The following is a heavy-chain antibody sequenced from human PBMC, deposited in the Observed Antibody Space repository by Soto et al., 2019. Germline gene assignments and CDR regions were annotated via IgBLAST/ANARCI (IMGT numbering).Heavy chain of an antibody. V-gene: IGHV2-26*01. J-gene: IGHJ5*02. CDR1: GFSLSNTKVG. Sequence: QVTLKESGPVLVKPTETLTLTCTVSGFSLSNTKVGVSWIRQPPGQALEWLAHIFSNDEKSYSTSLKRRLTXXXXXXXXXXXXXXXXXXXXXXXXXXXXXXXXXXXXXXXDWFDPWGQGTLVTVSS. CDR2: IFSNDEK. CDR3: XXXXXXXXXXXXDWFDP.